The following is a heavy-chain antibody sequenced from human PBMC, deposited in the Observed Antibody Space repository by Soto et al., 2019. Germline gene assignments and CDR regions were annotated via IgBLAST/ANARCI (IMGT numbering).Heavy chain of an antibody. CDR3: ARVISTTWYVDY. J-gene: IGHJ4*02. CDR2: IYYTWIT. D-gene: IGHD6-13*01. V-gene: IGHV4-39*01. Sequence: SETLSLTCTVSGGSISSSSYYWGWIRQPPGKGLEWIGSIYYTWITYSNPSLKSRVTISVDTSKTQFSLKLSSVTAADTAVYYCARVISTTWYVDYWGQGTLVTVSS. CDR1: GGSISSSSYY.